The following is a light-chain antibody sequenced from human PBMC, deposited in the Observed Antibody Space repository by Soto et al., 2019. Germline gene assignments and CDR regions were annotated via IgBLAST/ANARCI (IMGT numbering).Light chain of an antibody. V-gene: IGLV2-14*01. Sequence: QSALTQPASVSGSPGQSITISCTGTSSDVGGYNYVSWYQQHPGKAPKLIIYEVTHRPSGVSSRFYGSRSGNTASLTISGLQAEDEADYYCSSYTGSSINTVVFGGGTKLTVL. CDR1: SSDVGGYNY. CDR3: SSYTGSSINTVV. J-gene: IGLJ2*01. CDR2: EVT.